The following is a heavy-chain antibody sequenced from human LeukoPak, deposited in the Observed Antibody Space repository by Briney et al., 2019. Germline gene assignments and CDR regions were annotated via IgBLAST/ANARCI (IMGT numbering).Heavy chain of an antibody. CDR2: ISSGSTYI. CDR1: GFTFSSYS. J-gene: IGHJ4*02. V-gene: IGHV3-21*04. CDR3: ETGYSYGYDY. Sequence: GGSLRLSCAASGFTFSSYSMNWVRQAPGKGLEWVSSISSGSTYIYYTDSVKGRFTISRDNSKNTLYLQMNSLRAEDTAVYYCETGYSYGYDYWGQGTPVTVSS. D-gene: IGHD5-18*01.